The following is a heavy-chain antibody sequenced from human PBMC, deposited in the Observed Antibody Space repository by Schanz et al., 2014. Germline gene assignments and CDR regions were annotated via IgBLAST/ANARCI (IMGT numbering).Heavy chain of an antibody. D-gene: IGHD3-10*01. J-gene: IGHJ4*02. Sequence: VQLVESGGGLVQPGGSLRLSCAASGFTFSDHYMDWVRQAPGKGLEWIGYIYYSGSSDYNPSLKSRVTISVDTSKSQFSLKLSSVTAADTAVYYWARGGYGSGSYREFDYWGQGTLVTVSS. V-gene: IGHV4-59*11. CDR3: ARGGYGSGSYREFDY. CDR2: IYYSGSS. CDR1: GFTFSDHY.